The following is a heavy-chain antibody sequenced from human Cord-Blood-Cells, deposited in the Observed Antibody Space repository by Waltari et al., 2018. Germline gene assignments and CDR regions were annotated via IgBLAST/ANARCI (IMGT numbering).Heavy chain of an antibody. CDR1: VGSFSGYY. D-gene: IGHD3-3*01. CDR2: INHSGST. CDR3: ARGPPFWSGSETSFDY. V-gene: IGHV4-34*01. J-gene: IGHJ4*02. Sequence: QVQLQQWGAGLLKPSETLSLTCTVYVGSFSGYYWSWIRQPPGKGLEWIGEINHSGSTNYNPSLKSRVTISVDTSKNQFSLKLSSVTAADTAVYYCARGPPFWSGSETSFDYWGQGTLVTVSS.